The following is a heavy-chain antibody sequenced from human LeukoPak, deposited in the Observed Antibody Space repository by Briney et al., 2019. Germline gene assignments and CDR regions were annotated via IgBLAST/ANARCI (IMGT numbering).Heavy chain of an antibody. CDR1: GGSISSYY. CDR2: IYISGNT. J-gene: IGHJ4*02. Sequence: SEALSLTCTVSGGSISSYYWSWIRQPAGKGLEWIGRIYISGNTNYNPSLKGRVTMSVDTSKNQFSLKLSSVTAADTAVYYCARDYSSGIDCWGQGTLVTVYS. V-gene: IGHV4-4*07. CDR3: ARDYSSGIDC. D-gene: IGHD6-19*01.